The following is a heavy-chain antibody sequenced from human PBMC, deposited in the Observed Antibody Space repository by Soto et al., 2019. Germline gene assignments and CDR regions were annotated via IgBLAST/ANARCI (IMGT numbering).Heavy chain of an antibody. Sequence: EVQLVESGGGLVQPGGSLRVSCAASGFTLRTYSLNWVRQAPGKRLEWISYISSSGSPIYYADSVKGRFTVSRDNAKNSMALQMNPLRDGDTAAYYCGRVPSRGSHRSYSYFGMEVRGPGTTVTVSS. J-gene: IGHJ6*02. D-gene: IGHD1-26*01. V-gene: IGHV3-48*02. CDR2: ISSSGSPI. CDR1: GFTLRTYS. CDR3: GRVPSRGSHRSYSYFGMEV.